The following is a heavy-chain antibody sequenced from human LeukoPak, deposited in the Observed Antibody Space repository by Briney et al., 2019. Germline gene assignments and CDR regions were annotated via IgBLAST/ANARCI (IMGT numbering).Heavy chain of an antibody. D-gene: IGHD2-15*01. Sequence: GGSLRLSCAASGFTFDDYAMHWVRQAPGKGLEWVSAISGSGGSTYCADSVKGRFTISRDNSKNTLCLQMNSLRAEDTAVYYCAKDSEGYCSGGSCLPQYYYYYYGMDVWGQGTTVTVSS. CDR1: GFTFDDYA. CDR3: AKDSEGYCSGGSCLPQYYYYYYGMDV. CDR2: ISGSGGST. V-gene: IGHV3-23*01. J-gene: IGHJ6*02.